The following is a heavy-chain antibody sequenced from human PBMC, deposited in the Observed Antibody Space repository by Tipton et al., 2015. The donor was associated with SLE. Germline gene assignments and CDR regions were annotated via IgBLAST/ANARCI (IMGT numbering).Heavy chain of an antibody. CDR1: GFTFSGYR. V-gene: IGHV3-74*01. J-gene: IGHJ4*02. CDR2: INNDGSDT. CDR3: ARGLRGPDY. Sequence: SLRLSCAASGFTFSGYRMHWVRQAPGKGLVWVSRINNDGSDTVYADSVKGRFTISRDNAKNTLYLQMNGLRAEDAAVYYCARGLRGPDYWGQGTLVTVSS. D-gene: IGHD4-17*01.